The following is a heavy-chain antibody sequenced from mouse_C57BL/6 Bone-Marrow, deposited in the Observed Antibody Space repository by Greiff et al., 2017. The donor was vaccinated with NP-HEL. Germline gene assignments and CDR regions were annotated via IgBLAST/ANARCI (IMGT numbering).Heavy chain of an antibody. CDR1: GFSLTSYG. V-gene: IGHV2-2*01. CDR3: ARDWHYYGSSYHYWYFDV. D-gene: IGHD1-1*01. J-gene: IGHJ1*03. CDR2: IWSGGST. Sequence: VQLQQSGPGLVQPSQCLSITCTVSGFSLTSYGVHWVRQSPGKGLEWLGVIWSGGSTDYNAAFISRLSISKDNSKSQVFFKMNSLQADDTARYYCARDWHYYGSSYHYWYFDVWGTGTTVTVSS.